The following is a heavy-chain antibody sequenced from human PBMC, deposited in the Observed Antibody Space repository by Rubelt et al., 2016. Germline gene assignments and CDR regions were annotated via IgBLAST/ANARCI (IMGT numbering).Heavy chain of an antibody. J-gene: IGHJ6*02. Sequence: VQLVESGGGLVQPGGSLRLSCAASGFTFSSYAMHWVRQAPGKGLGWVAVISYDGSHKYSADSGKGGLTTAGENSKNTLDLQMNSLRAEETAVDYCARVGYCSSTSCSRVYGMDVWGQGTTVTVSS. CDR1: GFTFSSYA. V-gene: IGHV3-30*04. CDR3: ARVGYCSSTSCSRVYGMDV. CDR2: ISYDGSHK. D-gene: IGHD2-2*01.